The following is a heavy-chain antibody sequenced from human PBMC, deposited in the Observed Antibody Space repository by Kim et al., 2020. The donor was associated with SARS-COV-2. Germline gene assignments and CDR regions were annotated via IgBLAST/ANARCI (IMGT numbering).Heavy chain of an antibody. CDR1: GYTFTGYY. J-gene: IGHJ6*02. CDR2: INPNSGGT. CDR3: ARDLILLWFGELFYGMDV. Sequence: ASVKVSCKASGYTFTGYYMHWVRQAPGQGLEWMGRINPNSGGTNYAQKFQGRVTMTRDTSISTAYMELSRLRSDDTAVYYCARDLILLWFGELFYGMDVWGQGTTVTVSS. V-gene: IGHV1-2*06. D-gene: IGHD3-10*01.